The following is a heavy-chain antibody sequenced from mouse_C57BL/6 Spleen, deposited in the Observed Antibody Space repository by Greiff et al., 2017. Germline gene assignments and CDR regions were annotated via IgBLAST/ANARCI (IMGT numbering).Heavy chain of an antibody. Sequence: EVQLVESGPGLVKPSQSLSLTCSVTGYSITSGYYWNWIRQFPGNKLEWMGYISYDGSNNYNPSLKNRISITRDTSKNQFFLKLNSVTTEDTATYYCARESEAYDYDSAYWGQGTLVTVSA. CDR2: ISYDGSN. D-gene: IGHD2-4*01. CDR3: ARESEAYDYDSAY. V-gene: IGHV3-6*01. CDR1: GYSITSGYY. J-gene: IGHJ3*01.